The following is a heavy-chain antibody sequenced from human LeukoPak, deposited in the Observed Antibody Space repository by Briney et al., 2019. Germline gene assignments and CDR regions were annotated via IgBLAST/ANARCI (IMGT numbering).Heavy chain of an antibody. CDR2: IGPSDSYT. Sequence: GESLKISCKGSGYSFTSYWISWVRQMPGKGLEWMGRIGPSDSYTNYSPSLQGHVTISADKSISTVYLQWSSLKASDTAMYYCARHPYSSTWYDYWGQGTLVTVSS. J-gene: IGHJ4*02. CDR1: GYSFTSYW. CDR3: ARHPYSSTWYDY. V-gene: IGHV5-10-1*01. D-gene: IGHD6-13*01.